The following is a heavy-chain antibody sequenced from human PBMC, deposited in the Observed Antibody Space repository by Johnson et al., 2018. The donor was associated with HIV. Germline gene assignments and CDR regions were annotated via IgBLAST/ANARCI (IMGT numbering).Heavy chain of an antibody. CDR1: GFTFDEDD. D-gene: IGHD3-9*01. V-gene: IGHV3-20*04. Sequence: VQLVESGGGVVPPGGSLRLSCAASGFTFDEDDMSWVRQAPGKGLEWVSGSNWSGDTTGYADSVKGRFTISRDNVKNSLYLEMNSLRAEDTALYYCARNPTTQYSRLTGDFGAFDMLGLGTVVAVSS. CDR2: SNWSGDTT. J-gene: IGHJ3*02. CDR3: ARNPTTQYSRLTGDFGAFDM.